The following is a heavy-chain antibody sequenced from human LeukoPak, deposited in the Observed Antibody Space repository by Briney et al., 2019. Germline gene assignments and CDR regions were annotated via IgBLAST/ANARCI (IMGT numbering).Heavy chain of an antibody. V-gene: IGHV3-30*01. CDR1: GFTFSSYA. CDR3: ARRRIPDRAAAALAY. J-gene: IGHJ6*02. Sequence: PGRSLRLSCAASGFTFSSYAMHWVRQAPGKGLEWVAVISYDGINRYYADSVKGRFTISRSNSENTLYLQMNSLRPEDTAVYFCARRRIPDRAAAALAYWGQGTTVTVSS. CDR2: ISYDGINR. D-gene: IGHD6-13*01.